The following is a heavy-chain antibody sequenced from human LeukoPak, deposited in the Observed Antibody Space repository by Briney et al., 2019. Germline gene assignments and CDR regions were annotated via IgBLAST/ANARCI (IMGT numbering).Heavy chain of an antibody. CDR1: GGSISSGDYY. Sequence: PSQTLSLTCTVSGGSISSGDYYWSWIRQPPGKGLEWIGYIYYSGSTYYNPSLKSRVTISVDTSKNQFSLKLSSVTAADTAVYYCARDNPAGLWLQRWGQGTLVTVSS. V-gene: IGHV4-30-4*08. CDR2: IYYSGST. CDR3: ARDNPAGLWLQR. J-gene: IGHJ1*01. D-gene: IGHD5-18*01.